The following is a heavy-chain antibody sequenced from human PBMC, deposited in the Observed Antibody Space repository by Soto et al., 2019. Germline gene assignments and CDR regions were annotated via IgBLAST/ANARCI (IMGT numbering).Heavy chain of an antibody. D-gene: IGHD3-22*01. V-gene: IGHV3-21*01. J-gene: IGHJ4*02. CDR3: ARALSWDHDSSGYLGETFDY. CDR2: ISSSSSYI. CDR1: GFTFSSYS. Sequence: EVQLVESGGGLVKPGGSLRLSCAASGFTFSSYSMNWVRQAPGKGLEWVSSISSSSSYIYYADSVKGRFTISRDNAKNSLYLQMNSLRAEDTAVYYCARALSWDHDSSGYLGETFDYWGQGTLVTVSS.